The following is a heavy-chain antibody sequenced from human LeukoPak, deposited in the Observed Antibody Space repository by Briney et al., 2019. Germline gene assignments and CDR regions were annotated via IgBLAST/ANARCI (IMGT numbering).Heavy chain of an antibody. V-gene: IGHV1-18*01. Sequence: ASVKVSCKASGYTFTSYGISWVRQAPGQGLEWMGWISAYNGNTNYAQKLQGRVTMTTDTSTSTAYMELRSLRSDDTAVYYCARGVSYCSSTSCFPITMDVWGKGTTVTVSS. CDR3: ARGVSYCSSTSCFPITMDV. D-gene: IGHD2-2*01. CDR1: GYTFTSYG. J-gene: IGHJ6*03. CDR2: ISAYNGNT.